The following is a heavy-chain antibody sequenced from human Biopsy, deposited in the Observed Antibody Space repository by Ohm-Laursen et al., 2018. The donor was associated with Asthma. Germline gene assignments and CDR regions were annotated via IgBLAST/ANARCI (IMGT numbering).Heavy chain of an antibody. CDR2: ISVYNGNT. J-gene: IGHJ6*02. D-gene: IGHD3-10*01. CDR3: ARAVDYSHYYGMDV. Sequence: ASVKVSCKTSGYTFNSAGITWVRQAPGQGLEWMGWISVYNGNTKFAQKLQDRVTMNTDTSTSTAYMELRSLRSDDTAVYFCARAVDYSHYYGMDVWGQGTTVTVS. V-gene: IGHV1-18*01. CDR1: GYTFNSAG.